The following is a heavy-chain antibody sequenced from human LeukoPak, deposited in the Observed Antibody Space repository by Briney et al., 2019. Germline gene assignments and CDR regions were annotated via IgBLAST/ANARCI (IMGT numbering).Heavy chain of an antibody. Sequence: GGSLRLSCAASGFTVSSNYMSWVRQAPGKGLEWVSVIYSGGSTYYADSVKGRFTISRDNSKNTLYLQMNSLRAEDTAVYYCARDRRCYSGSTCYSGVDYWGQGTLVTVSS. V-gene: IGHV3-53*01. CDR3: ARDRRCYSGSTCYSGVDY. D-gene: IGHD2-15*01. J-gene: IGHJ4*02. CDR1: GFTVSSNY. CDR2: IYSGGST.